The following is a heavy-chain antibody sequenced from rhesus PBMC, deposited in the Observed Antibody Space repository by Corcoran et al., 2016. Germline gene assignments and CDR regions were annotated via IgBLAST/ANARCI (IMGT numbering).Heavy chain of an antibody. CDR3: AREIGSSYKNWYFDL. V-gene: IGHV4-122*02. CDR1: GGSITSGYYY. J-gene: IGHJ2*01. CDR2: LTYSGST. Sequence: QVQLQESGPGLVKPSETLSLTCAVSGGSITSGYYYWSWIRQPPGKGLEWIGYLTYSGSTSYNPSLQSRVTISRDTSKNQFSLKLSSVTAADTAVYYCAREIGSSYKNWYFDLWGPGTPITISS. D-gene: IGHD4-29*01.